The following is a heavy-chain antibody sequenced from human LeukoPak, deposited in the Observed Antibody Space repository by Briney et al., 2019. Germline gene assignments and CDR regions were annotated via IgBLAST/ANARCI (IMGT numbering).Heavy chain of an antibody. V-gene: IGHV1-2*02. CDR2: INPNSGGT. CDR1: GYTFTGYY. Sequence: ASVKVSCKASGYTFTGYYMHWVRQAPGQGLEWVGWINPNSGGTNYAQKFQGRVTMTRDTSISTAYMELSRLRSDDTAVYYCARGHVLLWFGEPTEGGPFDYWGQGTLVTVSS. J-gene: IGHJ4*02. D-gene: IGHD3-10*01. CDR3: ARGHVLLWFGEPTEGGPFDY.